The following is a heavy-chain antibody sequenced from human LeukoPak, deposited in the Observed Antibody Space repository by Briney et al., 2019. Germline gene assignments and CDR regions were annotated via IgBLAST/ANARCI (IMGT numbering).Heavy chain of an antibody. D-gene: IGHD2-8*02. CDR1: GFTFSTFA. CDR2: IFPSGGEI. J-gene: IGHJ4*02. Sequence: GGSLRLSCEASGFTFSTFAMIWVRQPPGKGLEWVSGIFPSGGEIHYADSVRGRFTISRDNSKSTLSLQMNSLRAEDTAIYYCATYRQVLLPFESWGQGTLVTVSS. V-gene: IGHV3-23*01. CDR3: ATYRQVLLPFES.